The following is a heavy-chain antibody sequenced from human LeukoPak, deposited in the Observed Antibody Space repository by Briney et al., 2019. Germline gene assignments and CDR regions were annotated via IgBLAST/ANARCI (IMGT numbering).Heavy chain of an antibody. V-gene: IGHV4-30-4*01. CDR1: GGSISSGDYY. J-gene: IGHJ6*02. D-gene: IGHD4-17*01. CDR2: IYYSGST. CDR3: ARTTTVTTSLAYYYYGMDV. Sequence: SETLSLTCTVSGGSISSGDYYWRWIRQPPGKGLEWIGYIYYSGSTYYNPSLKSRVTISVDTSKNQFSLKLSSVTAADTAVYYCARTTTVTTSLAYYYYGMDVWGQGTTVTVSS.